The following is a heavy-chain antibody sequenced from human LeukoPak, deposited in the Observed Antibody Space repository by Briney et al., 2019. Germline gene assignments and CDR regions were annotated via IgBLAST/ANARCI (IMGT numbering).Heavy chain of an antibody. Sequence: GGSLSLSCAAPGFSFSDSWMTRVRQTPGKGLQWVASIHQDAGEKQYLDSVRGRFTISRNNTKNSLYLQMNSLRVEDTAVYYCASSKDHYCHYWGQGSLVTVSS. J-gene: IGHJ4*02. CDR3: ASSKDHYCHY. CDR1: GFSFSDSW. V-gene: IGHV3-7*05. CDR2: IHQDAGEK.